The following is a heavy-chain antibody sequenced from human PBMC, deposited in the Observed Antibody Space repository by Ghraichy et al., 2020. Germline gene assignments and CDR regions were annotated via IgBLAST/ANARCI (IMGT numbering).Heavy chain of an antibody. V-gene: IGHV4-39*07. Sequence: SETLSLTCTVSGGSISSSSYYWGWIRQPPGKGLEWIGSIYYSGSTYYNPSLKSRVTISVDTSKNQFSLKLSSVTAADTAVYYCAREGFEATITESIDYWGQGTLVTVSS. D-gene: IGHD5-12*01. J-gene: IGHJ4*02. CDR2: IYYSGST. CDR3: AREGFEATITESIDY. CDR1: GGSISSSSYY.